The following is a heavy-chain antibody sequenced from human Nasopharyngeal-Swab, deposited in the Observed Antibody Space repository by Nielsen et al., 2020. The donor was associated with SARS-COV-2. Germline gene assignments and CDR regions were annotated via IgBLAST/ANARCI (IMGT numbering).Heavy chain of an antibody. D-gene: IGHD2-15*01. CDR2: IRRKGNSYAT. Sequence: GESLKISCAASGFTFSDSAIHWVRQASGKGLEWVGRIRRKGNSYATAYAASVKGRFTISRDDSKNTAYLQMNSLITEDTAVYYCTRCGGSCYTGKDYWGQGTLVTVSS. J-gene: IGHJ4*02. CDR1: GFTFSDSA. V-gene: IGHV3-73*01. CDR3: TRCGGSCYTGKDY.